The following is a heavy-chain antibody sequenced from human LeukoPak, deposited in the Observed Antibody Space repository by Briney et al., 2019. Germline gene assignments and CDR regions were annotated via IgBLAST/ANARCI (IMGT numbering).Heavy chain of an antibody. D-gene: IGHD3-10*01. CDR3: ARAALVRGVIIDFDY. CDR2: INPSGGST. J-gene: IGHJ4*02. CDR1: GYTFTSYY. V-gene: IGHV1-46*01. Sequence: ASVKVSCKASGYTFTSYYMHWVRQAPGQGLEWMGIINPSGGSTSYAQKFQGRVTMTRDMSTSTVYMELSSLRSEDTAVYYCARAALVRGVIIDFDYWGQGTLVTVSS.